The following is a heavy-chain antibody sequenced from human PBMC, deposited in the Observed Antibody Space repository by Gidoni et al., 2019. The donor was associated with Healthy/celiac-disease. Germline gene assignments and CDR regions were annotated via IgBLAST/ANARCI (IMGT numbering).Heavy chain of an antibody. V-gene: IGHV1-24*01. D-gene: IGHD3-10*01. J-gene: IGHJ2*01. CDR2: FDPEDGET. CDR1: GYTLTELS. Sequence: QVQLVQSGAEVKKPGASVKVSCKVSGYTLTELSMHWVRQAPGKGLEWMGGFDPEDGETIYAQKFQGRVTMTEDTSTDTAYMELSSLRSEDTAVYYCATLNKLLWFGELRYWYFDLWGRGTLVTVSS. CDR3: ATLNKLLWFGELRYWYFDL.